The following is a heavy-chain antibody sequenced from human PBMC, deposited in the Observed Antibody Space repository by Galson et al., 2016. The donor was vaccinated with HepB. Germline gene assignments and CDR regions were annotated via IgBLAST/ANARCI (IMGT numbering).Heavy chain of an antibody. CDR1: GFIFSNYA. CDR3: ARSQWFGELFYFDS. CDR2: VSYDGNTE. Sequence: SLRLSCAASGFIFSNYAMHWVRQAPGKGLEWVGVVSYDGNTEWYAGSVMGRFTISRDNSKNTLFLQMSSLRAEDTAVYYCARSQWFGELFYFDSWGQGTLVTVSS. V-gene: IGHV3-30-3*01. J-gene: IGHJ4*02. D-gene: IGHD3-10*01.